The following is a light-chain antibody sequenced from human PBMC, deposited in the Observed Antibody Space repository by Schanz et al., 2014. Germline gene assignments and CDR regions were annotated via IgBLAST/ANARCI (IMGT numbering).Light chain of an antibody. CDR2: DAS. V-gene: IGKV3-11*01. CDR1: QSVSSNY. J-gene: IGKJ1*01. CDR3: QQYNNWPQT. Sequence: EILLTQSPATLSLSPGERATLSCGASQSVSSNYLAWYQQKPGQAPRLLIYDASNRATGIPARFSGSGSGADFTLTISSLEPEDFAVYYCQQYNNWPQTFGQGTKVEIK.